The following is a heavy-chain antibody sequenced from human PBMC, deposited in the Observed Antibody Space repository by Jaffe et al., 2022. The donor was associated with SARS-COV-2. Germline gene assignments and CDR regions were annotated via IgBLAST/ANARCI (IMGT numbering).Heavy chain of an antibody. Sequence: EVQLVESGGGLVQPGRSLRLSCAASGFTFDDYAMHWVRQAPGKGLEWVSGISWNSGSIGYADSVKGRFTISRDNAKNSLYLQMNSLRAEDTALYYCAKGGNDVDIVATEEATGFDPWGQGTLVTVSS. V-gene: IGHV3-9*01. J-gene: IGHJ5*02. CDR3: AKGGNDVDIVATEEATGFDP. CDR1: GFTFDDYA. CDR2: ISWNSGSI. D-gene: IGHD5-12*01.